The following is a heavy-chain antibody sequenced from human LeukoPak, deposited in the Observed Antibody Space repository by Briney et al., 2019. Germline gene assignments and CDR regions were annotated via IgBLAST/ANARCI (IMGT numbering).Heavy chain of an antibody. D-gene: IGHD3-3*01. CDR1: GYTFTGYY. V-gene: IGHV1-2*02. J-gene: IGHJ6*02. CDR3: ARFPSNDSPIYYYYGMDV. CDR2: INPNSGGT. Sequence: ASVTVSCKASGYTFTGYYMHWVRQAPGQGLEWMGWINPNSGGTNYAQKFQGRVTMTRDTSISTAYMELSRLRSDDTAVYYCARFPSNDSPIYYYYGMDVWGQGTTVTVS.